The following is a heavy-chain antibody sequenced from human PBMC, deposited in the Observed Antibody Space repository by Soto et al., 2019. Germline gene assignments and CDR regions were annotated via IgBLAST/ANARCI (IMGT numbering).Heavy chain of an antibody. CDR1: GGSIRSGGYS. Sequence: QLQLQESGSGLVTPSQTLSLTCAVSGGSIRSGGYSWSWIRQPPGKGLEWIGHIYHSGSTYYNPSLSSRVTISVHSSNNQFSLKLTSVTAADTAIYYCARGPRGYTDYDYYFYGMDVWGQGTTVTVSS. J-gene: IGHJ6*02. CDR3: ARGPRGYTDYDYYFYGMDV. D-gene: IGHD5-12*01. V-gene: IGHV4-30-2*01. CDR2: IYHSGST.